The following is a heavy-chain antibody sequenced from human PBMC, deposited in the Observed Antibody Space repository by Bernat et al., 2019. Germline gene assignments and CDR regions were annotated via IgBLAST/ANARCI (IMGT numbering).Heavy chain of an antibody. CDR1: GFTFSNAW. J-gene: IGHJ4*02. CDR3: TTDRVSGSSWPYFDY. D-gene: IGHD6-19*01. Sequence: EVQLVESGGGLVKPGGCQRLSCVASGFTFSNAWMSWVRQAPGKGLEWVGRIKNKIDGGTTDYAAHVKGRFTISRDDSKNTLYLKLNSLEIEDTAVYYCTTDRVSGSSWPYFDYWGQGTLVTVSS. CDR2: IKNKIDGGTT. V-gene: IGHV3-15*01.